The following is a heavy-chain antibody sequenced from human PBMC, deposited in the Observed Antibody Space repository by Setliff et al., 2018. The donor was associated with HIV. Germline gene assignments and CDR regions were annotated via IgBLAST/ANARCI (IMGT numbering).Heavy chain of an antibody. CDR3: ARETYYYDNPQYYYYYMDV. CDR2: IGGSTGST. CDR1: GFTFSSYA. Sequence: GGSLRLSCAASGFTFSSYAMHWVRQAPGKGLEWVSAIGGSTGSTYYADSVKGRFTISRDNAKNSLFLQMNSLRAEDTAVYYCARETYYYDNPQYYYYYMDVWGKGTTVTVSS. D-gene: IGHD3-22*01. J-gene: IGHJ6*03. V-gene: IGHV3-21*04.